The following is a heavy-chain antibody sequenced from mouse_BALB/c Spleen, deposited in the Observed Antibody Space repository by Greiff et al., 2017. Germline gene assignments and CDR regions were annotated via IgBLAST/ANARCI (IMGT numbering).Heavy chain of an antibody. V-gene: IGHV5-6-3*01. CDR3: AREYWDYAMDY. D-gene: IGHD4-1*01. CDR2: INSNGGRT. Sequence: EVKLMESGGGLVQPGGSLKLSCAASGFTFSSYGMSWVRQTPDTRLELVATINSNGGRTYYPDSVKGRFTISRDNAKNTLYLQMSSLKSEETAMYYCAREYWDYAMDYWGQGTSVTVSS. CDR1: GFTFSSYG. J-gene: IGHJ4*01.